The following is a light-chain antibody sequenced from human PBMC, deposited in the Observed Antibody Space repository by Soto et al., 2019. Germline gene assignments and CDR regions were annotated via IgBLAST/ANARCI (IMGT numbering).Light chain of an antibody. CDR1: QSVSGAY. J-gene: IGKJ1*01. V-gene: IGKV3-20*01. Sequence: IVLTQSPGTLSLSPGERATLSCRASQSVSGAYLAWYQHKPGQAPRLLIQGASVRASGIPDRFSGSGSGTDFTLTISRLEPEDFAVYYCQQYGSSPRTFGQGTKVDIK. CDR2: GAS. CDR3: QQYGSSPRT.